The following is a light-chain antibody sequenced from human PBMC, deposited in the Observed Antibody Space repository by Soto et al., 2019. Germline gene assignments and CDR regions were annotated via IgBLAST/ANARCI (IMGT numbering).Light chain of an antibody. V-gene: IGKV3-20*01. Sequence: EIVLTQSPGTLSLSPGEEATLSCRASQSVDSNYLAWYQQKPGQTPRLIIYGASGRADGIPHRFSGSGFGTDFTLTISKVEPEDFATYYCQYLNGAPTITFGQGTRLDIK. CDR3: QYLNGAPTIT. J-gene: IGKJ5*01. CDR2: GAS. CDR1: QSVDSNY.